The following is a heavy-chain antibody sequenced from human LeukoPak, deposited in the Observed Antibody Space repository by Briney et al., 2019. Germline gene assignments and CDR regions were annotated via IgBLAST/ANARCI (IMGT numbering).Heavy chain of an antibody. Sequence: HPGGSLRLSCAASGFTFDDYAMHWVRQAPGKGLEWVSGISWNSGSIGYADSVKGRFTISRDNAKNSLYLQMNSLRAEDTALYYCAKDISLIVPRKGAFDIWGQGTMVTVSS. CDR1: GFTFDDYA. D-gene: IGHD3-22*01. CDR3: AKDISLIVPRKGAFDI. J-gene: IGHJ3*02. CDR2: ISWNSGSI. V-gene: IGHV3-9*01.